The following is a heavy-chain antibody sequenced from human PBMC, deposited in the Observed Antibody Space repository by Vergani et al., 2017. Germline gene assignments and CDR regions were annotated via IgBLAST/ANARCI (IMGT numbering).Heavy chain of an antibody. D-gene: IGHD3-3*01. V-gene: IGHV3-7*01. CDR2: IKQDGSEK. Sequence: EVQLVESGGGLVQPGGSLRLSCAASGFTFSSYWMSWVRQAPGKGLEWVANIKQDGSEKYYVDSVKGRFTISRDNAKNSLYLQMNSLRAEDTAVYYCARDLLYYDFWSGYYPSDYWGQGTLVTVSS. J-gene: IGHJ4*02. CDR1: GFTFSSYW. CDR3: ARDLLYYDFWSGYYPSDY.